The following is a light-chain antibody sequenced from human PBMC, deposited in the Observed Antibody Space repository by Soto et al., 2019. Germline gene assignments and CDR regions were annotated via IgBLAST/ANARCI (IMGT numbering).Light chain of an antibody. J-gene: IGLJ1*01. V-gene: IGLV1-40*01. CDR2: GNT. Sequence: QSVLTQPPSVSAAPGQMVTISCSGSSSNIGAGYDVHWYQQLPGTAPKLLIFGNTKRPSGVPDRFSGSKSGSSASLAITGLLAEDEADYYCQSTSLSDFHVFGTGTKLTVL. CDR1: SSNIGAGYD. CDR3: QSTSLSDFHV.